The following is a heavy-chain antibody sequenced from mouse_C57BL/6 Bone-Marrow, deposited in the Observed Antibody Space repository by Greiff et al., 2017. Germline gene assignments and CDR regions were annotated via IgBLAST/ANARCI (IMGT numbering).Heavy chain of an antibody. V-gene: IGHV2-3*01. CDR3: AKGVYYSNYAWFAY. Sequence: VKLMESGPGLVAPSQSLSITCTVSGFSLTSYGVSWVRQPPGKGLEWLGVIWGDGSTNYHSALISRLSISKDNSKSQVFLKLNSLQTDDTATYXCAKGVYYSNYAWFAYWGQGTLVTVSA. CDR2: IWGDGST. J-gene: IGHJ3*01. CDR1: GFSLTSYG. D-gene: IGHD2-5*01.